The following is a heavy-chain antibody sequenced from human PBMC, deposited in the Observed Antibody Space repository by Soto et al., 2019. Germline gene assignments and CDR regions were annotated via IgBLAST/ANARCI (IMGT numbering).Heavy chain of an antibody. CDR3: ARGDYYDRRFDS. J-gene: IGHJ4*02. D-gene: IGHD3-22*01. CDR1: GFSFSSSW. Sequence: GSLRLSCAASGFSFSSSWMNWVRQAPGKGLEWVADIKEDGSEKYYVDSLKGRFTISRDNAKNSLYLQMNSLRAEDTAVYYCARGDYYDRRFDSWGQGTLLTVS. CDR2: IKEDGSEK. V-gene: IGHV3-7*03.